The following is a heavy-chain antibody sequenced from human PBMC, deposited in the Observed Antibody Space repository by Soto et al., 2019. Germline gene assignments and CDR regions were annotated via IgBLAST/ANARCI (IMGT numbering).Heavy chain of an antibody. Sequence: SETLSLTCTVSGGSISSYYWSWIRQPPGKGLEWIGYINYSGSTKYNPYLKSRVTITVDTSKTLFSLKLSSVTAADTAVYYCARFKGRVIYRVVPADYNSYYYGIDVCGQGPTVTVYS. V-gene: IGHV4-59*01. D-gene: IGHD2-2*01. J-gene: IGHJ6*02. CDR2: INYSGST. CDR1: GGSISSYY. CDR3: ARFKGRVIYRVVPADYNSYYYGIDV.